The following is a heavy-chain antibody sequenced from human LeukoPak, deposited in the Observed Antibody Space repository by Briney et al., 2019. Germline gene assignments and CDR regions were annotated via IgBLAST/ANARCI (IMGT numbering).Heavy chain of an antibody. J-gene: IGHJ5*02. Sequence: KTSQTLSLTCAISGDSVSSNSVTWHWIRQSPSRGLEWLGRTYYRSTWYNDYAVSVRGRITVNPDTSKNQFSLHLNSVTPEATAVYYCARRLTQYDCFDPWGQGSLVTVSS. D-gene: IGHD2-2*01. CDR2: TYYRSTWYN. CDR1: GDSVSSNSVT. V-gene: IGHV6-1*01. CDR3: ARRLTQYDCFDP.